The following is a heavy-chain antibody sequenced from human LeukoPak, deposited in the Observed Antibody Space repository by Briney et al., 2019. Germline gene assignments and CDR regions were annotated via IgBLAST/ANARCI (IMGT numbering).Heavy chain of an antibody. J-gene: IGHJ3*02. CDR2: IYYSGST. Sequence: SETLSLTCTVSGGSISSYYWSWIRQPPGKGLEWIGSIYYSGSTYYNPSLKSRVTISVDTSKNQFSLKLSSVTAADTAVYYCARAEGRGLLWFGEPDAFDIWGQGTMVTVSS. D-gene: IGHD3-10*01. CDR1: GGSISSYY. CDR3: ARAEGRGLLWFGEPDAFDI. V-gene: IGHV4-39*07.